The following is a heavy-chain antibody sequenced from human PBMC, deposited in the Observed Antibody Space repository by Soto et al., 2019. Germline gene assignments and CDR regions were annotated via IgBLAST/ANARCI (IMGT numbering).Heavy chain of an antibody. J-gene: IGHJ4*02. CDR1: GYTFTSYA. CDR3: AGVRIAAARSVGY. CDR2: INAGNGNT. Sequence: QVQLVQSGAEVKKPGASVKVSCKASGYTFTSYAMHWVRQAPGQRLEWMGWINAGNGNTKYSQKFQGRVTITRDTSARTAYMERSSLRSEDTAVYYGAGVRIAAARSVGYWGQGTLVTVSS. D-gene: IGHD6-13*01. V-gene: IGHV1-3*01.